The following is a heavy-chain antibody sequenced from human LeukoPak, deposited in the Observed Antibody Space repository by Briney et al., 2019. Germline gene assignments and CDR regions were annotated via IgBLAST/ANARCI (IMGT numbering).Heavy chain of an antibody. CDR1: GFTFSNYW. Sequence: GGSLRLSCAASGFTFSNYWMTWVRQAPGKGLEWVANIKQDGSDENYVDSVKGRFTIPRDNGKNSLYLQMNSLRAEDTAVYYCARGGSDSDYWGQGTLVTVSS. CDR3: ARGGSDSDY. J-gene: IGHJ4*02. CDR2: IKQDGSDE. V-gene: IGHV3-7*04. D-gene: IGHD6-6*01.